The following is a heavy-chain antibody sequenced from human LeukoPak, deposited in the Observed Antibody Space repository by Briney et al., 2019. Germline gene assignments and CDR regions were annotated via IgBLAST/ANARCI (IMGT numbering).Heavy chain of an antibody. CDR2: IYYSGST. J-gene: IGHJ4*02. CDR1: GGSISSSSYY. V-gene: IGHV4-39*01. Sequence: PSETLSLTCTVSGGSISSSSYYWGWIRQPPGKGLQWIGSIYYSGSTCYNPSLKCRVTISVDTSKNQFSLKLSSVTAADTAVYYCARLPGGQKGIVGATSWGQGTLVTVSS. D-gene: IGHD1-26*01. CDR3: ARLPGGQKGIVGATS.